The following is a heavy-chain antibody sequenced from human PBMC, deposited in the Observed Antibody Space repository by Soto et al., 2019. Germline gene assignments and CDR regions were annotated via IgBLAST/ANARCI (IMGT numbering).Heavy chain of an antibody. CDR1: GFTFSTYW. Sequence: PGGSLRLSCAASGFTFSTYWMHWVRQAPGKGLVWVSRLDNDGTNTRYADSVNGRFTVSRDNGKNTVYLQMDSLRAEDTAVYYCARDGGTYFDYWGQGTLVTVSS. J-gene: IGHJ4*02. CDR2: LDNDGTNT. D-gene: IGHD3-16*01. CDR3: ARDGGTYFDY. V-gene: IGHV3-74*01.